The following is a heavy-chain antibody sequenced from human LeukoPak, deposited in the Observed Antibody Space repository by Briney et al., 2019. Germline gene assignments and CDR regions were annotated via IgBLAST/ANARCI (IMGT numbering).Heavy chain of an antibody. D-gene: IGHD3-22*01. CDR1: GGSISSSSYY. Sequence: SETLSLTCTVSGGSISSSSYYWGWIRQPAGKGLEWIGRIHTSGSTNYNPSLKSRVTMSVDTSKNQFSLKLSSVTAADTAVYYCARDKYYYDSSGRGLDYWGQGTPVTVSS. J-gene: IGHJ4*02. CDR2: IHTSGST. CDR3: ARDKYYYDSSGRGLDY. V-gene: IGHV4-61*02.